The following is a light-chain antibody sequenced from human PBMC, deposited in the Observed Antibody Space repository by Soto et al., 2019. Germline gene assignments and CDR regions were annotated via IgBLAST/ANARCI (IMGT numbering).Light chain of an antibody. CDR2: DVS. V-gene: IGLV2-14*01. J-gene: IGLJ3*02. CDR1: SSDVGGYNY. CDR3: SSHTSSSTRV. Sequence: QSALTQPASVSGSPGQSIAISCTGSSSDVGGYNYVSWYQQHPGKAPKLMIYDVSNRPSGVSNRFSGSKSGNTASLTISGLQAEDEADHYCSSHTSSSTRVFGGGTKLTVL.